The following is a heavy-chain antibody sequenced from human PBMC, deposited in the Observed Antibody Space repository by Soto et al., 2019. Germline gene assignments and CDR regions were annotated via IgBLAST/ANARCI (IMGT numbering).Heavy chain of an antibody. J-gene: IGHJ3*02. D-gene: IGHD2-15*01. CDR3: ARVVRPDIVTHDAFDI. CDR1: GYTFTSYG. V-gene: IGHV1-18*01. Sequence: VKVSCKASGYTFTSYGISWVRQAPGQGLEWMGWISAYNGNTNYAQKLQGRVTMTTDTSTSTAYMELRSLRSDDTAVYYCARVVRPDIVTHDAFDIWGQGTMVTVSS. CDR2: ISAYNGNT.